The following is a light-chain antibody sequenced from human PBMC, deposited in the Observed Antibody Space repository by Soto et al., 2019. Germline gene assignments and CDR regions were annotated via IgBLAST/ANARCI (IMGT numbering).Light chain of an antibody. V-gene: IGLV2-14*01. CDR3: ISYTTSNTRQIV. CDR1: SSDVGGYTY. Sequence: QSALTQPASVSGSPGQAITISCTGTSSDVGGYTYVSWYQQHPGKAPKFIIYDVSNRPSGVSNRFSGSKSGNTASLTISGLQAEDEADYYCISYTTSNTRQIVFGTGTKVTVL. CDR2: DVS. J-gene: IGLJ1*01.